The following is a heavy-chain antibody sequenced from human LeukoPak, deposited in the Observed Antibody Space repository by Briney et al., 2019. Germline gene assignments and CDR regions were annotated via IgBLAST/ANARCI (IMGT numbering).Heavy chain of an antibody. J-gene: IGHJ5*02. CDR3: ARPPYDYDILTGYPTNNWFDP. V-gene: IGHV3-21*01. CDR1: GFTFSSYS. CDR2: ISSRSSYI. D-gene: IGHD3-9*01. Sequence: GGSLRLSCAASGFTFSSYSMNWVRQAPGKGLEWASSISSRSSYIYYAHSVKGRFTISRDNAKNSLYLQVNSLRAEDTAVYYCARPPYDYDILTGYPTNNWFDPWGQGTLVTVSS.